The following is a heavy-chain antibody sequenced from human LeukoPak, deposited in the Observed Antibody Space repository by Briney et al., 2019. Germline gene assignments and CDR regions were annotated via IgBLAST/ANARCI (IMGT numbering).Heavy chain of an antibody. CDR1: GYTFTDYY. CDR3: VREGGGDRGRAFDM. J-gene: IGHJ3*02. V-gene: IGHV1-2*02. D-gene: IGHD2-21*02. CDR2: INPNSGGT. Sequence: GASVKVSCKASGYTFTDYYMHWVRQAPGQGLEWMGWINPNSGGTDYAQKFQGRVSMSRDTSTSTVYMELSSLRSEDTAVYYCVREGGGDRGRAFDMWGQGTMVTVSS.